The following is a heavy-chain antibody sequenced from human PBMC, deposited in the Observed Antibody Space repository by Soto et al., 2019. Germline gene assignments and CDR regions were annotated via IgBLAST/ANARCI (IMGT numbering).Heavy chain of an antibody. J-gene: IGHJ4*02. CDR2: IYRTGNT. D-gene: IGHD2-2*01. V-gene: IGHV4-30-2*01. CDR3: ARGDYQYSIDY. CDR1: GDSMTSGYYS. Sequence: SETLSLTCTVSGDSMTSGYYSWSWIRQPPGKGLEWLGYIYRTGNTHYSPSLKSRVSISQDRSKNQFSLELTSVTAADTAVYYCARGDYQYSIDYWGQGTLVTVSS.